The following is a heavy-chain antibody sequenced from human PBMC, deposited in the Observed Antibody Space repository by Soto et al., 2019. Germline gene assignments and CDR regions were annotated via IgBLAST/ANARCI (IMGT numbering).Heavy chain of an antibody. CDR3: AREPYGDNQYFDY. J-gene: IGHJ4*02. D-gene: IGHD2-21*02. CDR1: GFTFDSLS. CDR2: ISHDGRVT. Sequence: QVQLVESGGGMVQPGTSLRLSCAASGFTFDSLSLHWVRQRPDKGVEWVAVISHDGRVTFYADFVKGRFTVSRDNSKNTIYLQVNSLRAEDTAVYYCAREPYGDNQYFDYWGQGTLVTVSS. V-gene: IGHV3-30*04.